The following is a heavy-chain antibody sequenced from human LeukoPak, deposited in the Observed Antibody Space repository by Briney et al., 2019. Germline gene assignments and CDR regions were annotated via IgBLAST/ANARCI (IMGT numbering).Heavy chain of an antibody. CDR2: INHSGST. CDR3: ARGCIAAAGTGPDYFDY. J-gene: IGHJ4*02. V-gene: IGHV4-34*01. CDR1: GGSISSYY. Sequence: SETLSLTCTVSGGSISSYYWSRIRQPPGKGLEWIGEINHSGSTNYNPSLKSRVTISVDTSKNQFSLKLSSVTAADTAVYYCARGCIAAAGTGPDYFDYWGQGTLVTVSS. D-gene: IGHD6-13*01.